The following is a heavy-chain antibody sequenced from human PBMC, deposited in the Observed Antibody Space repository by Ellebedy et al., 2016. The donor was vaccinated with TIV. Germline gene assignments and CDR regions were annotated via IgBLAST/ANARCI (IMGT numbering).Heavy chain of an antibody. V-gene: IGHV3-21*01. CDR2: ISSSGTYI. Sequence: GESLKISCAVSGFTFSSYSMNWVRQAPGKGLAWVSCISSSGTYIYYADSLKGRFTISRDSAKNSLYLQMNSLRAEDTAVYYCARGSGDLPFDYWGQGTLVTVSS. CDR1: GFTFSSYS. CDR3: ARGSGDLPFDY. J-gene: IGHJ4*02. D-gene: IGHD4-17*01.